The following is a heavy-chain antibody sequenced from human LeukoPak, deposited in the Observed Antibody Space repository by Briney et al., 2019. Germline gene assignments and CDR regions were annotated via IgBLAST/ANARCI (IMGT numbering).Heavy chain of an antibody. CDR1: GYTFTSYY. Sequence: ASVKVSCKASGYTFTSYYMHWVRQAPGQGLEWMGIINPSGGSTSYAQKFQGRVTMTRDTSTSTVCMELSSLRSEDTAVYYCARDHGVHSSGWPTKTHWGQGTLVTVSS. V-gene: IGHV1-46*01. CDR3: ARDHGVHSSGWPTKTH. D-gene: IGHD6-19*01. CDR2: INPSGGST. J-gene: IGHJ4*02.